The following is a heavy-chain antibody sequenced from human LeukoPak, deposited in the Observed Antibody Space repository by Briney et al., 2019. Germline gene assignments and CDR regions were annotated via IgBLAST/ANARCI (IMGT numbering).Heavy chain of an antibody. CDR3: ARDNNYYDSSGYYYPEYFQH. CDR1: GGTFSSYA. CDR2: IIPIFGTA. V-gene: IGHV1-69*13. Sequence: GASVKVSCKASGGTFSSYAISWVRQAPGQGLEWMGGIIPIFGTANYAQKFQGRVTITADESTSTAYMELSSLRSEDTAVYYCARDNNYYDSSGYYYPEYFQHWGQGTLVTVSS. J-gene: IGHJ1*01. D-gene: IGHD3-22*01.